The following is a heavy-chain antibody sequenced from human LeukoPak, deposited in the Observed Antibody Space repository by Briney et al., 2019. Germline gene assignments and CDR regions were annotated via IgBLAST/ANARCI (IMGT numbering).Heavy chain of an antibody. D-gene: IGHD1-14*01. CDR3: ARATSGTGNAFDI. V-gene: IGHV3-21*01. CDR1: GFTFSSYS. Sequence: GGSLRLSCAVSGFTFSSYSMNWVRQAPGKGLEWVSSISSSSSYIYYTNSVKSRFTISRDNAKNSLYLQMNSLRAEDTAVYYCARATSGTGNAFDIWGQGTMVTVSS. J-gene: IGHJ3*02. CDR2: ISSSSSYI.